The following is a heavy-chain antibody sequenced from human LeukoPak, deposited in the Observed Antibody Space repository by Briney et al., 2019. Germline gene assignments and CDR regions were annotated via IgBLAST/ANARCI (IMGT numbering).Heavy chain of an antibody. J-gene: IGHJ4*02. CDR2: ISESGGFT. Sequence: GGSLRLSCAASGFTFSSYAMNWVRQAPGKGLEWVSAISESGGFTRHADSVKGRFTISRDNSKNTLYLQMSSLRAEDTAVYSCARESSGGQYFFDHWGQGTLVTVSS. V-gene: IGHV3-23*01. D-gene: IGHD3-10*01. CDR3: ARESSGGQYFFDH. CDR1: GFTFSSYA.